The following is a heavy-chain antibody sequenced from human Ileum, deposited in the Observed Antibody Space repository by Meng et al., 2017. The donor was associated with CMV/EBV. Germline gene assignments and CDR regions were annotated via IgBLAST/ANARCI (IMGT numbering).Heavy chain of an antibody. V-gene: IGHV2-5*02. D-gene: IGHD6-19*01. CDR1: GFSLITSEVG. J-gene: IGHJ4*02. CDR3: AHGRGWLTDY. CDR2: IYWDDDN. Sequence: QITLKASGPPLVKPPQTLTLTCTFSGFSLITSEVGVHWIRQPPGKALEWLALIYWDDDNRFSPSLKNRLTITKDTSKNQVVLRMTNMDPTDTATYYCAHGRGWLTDYWGQGTLVTVSS.